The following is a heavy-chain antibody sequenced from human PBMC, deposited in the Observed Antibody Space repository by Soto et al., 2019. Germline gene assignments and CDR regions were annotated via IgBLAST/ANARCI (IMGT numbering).Heavy chain of an antibody. CDR3: ARADLSNSYYYDSSGYFVFDY. V-gene: IGHV1-2*04. Sequence: ASVKVSCKVSGYTFTGYYMHWVRQAPGQGLEWMGWINPNSGGTNYAQKFQGWVTMTRDTSISTAYMELSRLRSDDTAVYYCARADLSNSYYYDSSGYFVFDYWGQGTLVTVSS. CDR2: INPNSGGT. D-gene: IGHD3-22*01. CDR1: GYTFTGYY. J-gene: IGHJ4*02.